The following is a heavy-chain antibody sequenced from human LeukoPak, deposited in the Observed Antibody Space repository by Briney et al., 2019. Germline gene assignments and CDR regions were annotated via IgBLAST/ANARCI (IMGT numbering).Heavy chain of an antibody. J-gene: IGHJ6*03. CDR2: TYYRSKWYN. D-gene: IGHD3-9*01. CDR3: ARGKGAGNYDILTGYYRYFYYMDV. V-gene: IGHV6-1*01. Sequence: SQTLSLTCVISGDEISRSTSAWYWVRQSPSRGLEWLGRTYYRSKWYNDYAVSVKSRITINPDTSKNQFSLHLNSVTPEDTAVYYCARGKGAGNYDILTGYYRYFYYMDVWGKGTTVTVS. CDR1: GDEISRSTSA.